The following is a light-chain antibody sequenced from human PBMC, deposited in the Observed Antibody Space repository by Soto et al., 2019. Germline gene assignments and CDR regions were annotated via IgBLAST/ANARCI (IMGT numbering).Light chain of an antibody. CDR3: QQGDSFPVT. J-gene: IGKJ5*01. CDR1: QGIGRW. CDR2: AAS. Sequence: DVQMTQYPSSVSASVGDRVTITCRASQGIGRWLAWYQQRPGKAPRFLIYAASSLQGGDPSRFRGSASGTDFTLTISNLQPEDFATYFCQQGDSFPVTFGQGTRLEMK. V-gene: IGKV1D-12*01.